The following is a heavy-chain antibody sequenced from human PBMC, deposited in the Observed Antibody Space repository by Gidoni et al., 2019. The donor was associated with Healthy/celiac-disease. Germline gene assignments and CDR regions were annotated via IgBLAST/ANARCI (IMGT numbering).Heavy chain of an antibody. D-gene: IGHD2-15*01. V-gene: IGHV4-30-2*01. CDR3: ARTADSRYCSGGSCYSGWFDP. Sequence: QLQLQESGSGLVKPSQTLSLTCAVSGGSISSGGYSWRWIRQPPGRGLEWIGYIYHSGSTYYTPSLKSRVPISVDRSKHQFSLKLSSVTAADTAVYYCARTADSRYCSGGSCYSGWFDPWGQGTLVTVSS. J-gene: IGHJ5*02. CDR1: GGSISSGGYS. CDR2: IYHSGST.